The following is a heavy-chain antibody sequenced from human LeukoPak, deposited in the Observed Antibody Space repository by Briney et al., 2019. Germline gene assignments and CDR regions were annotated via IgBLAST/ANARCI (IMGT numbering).Heavy chain of an antibody. CDR2: ISYDGSNK. CDR1: GFXFSSYG. V-gene: IGHV3-30*03. CDR3: ARQSGGDAFDI. D-gene: IGHD3-10*01. J-gene: IGHJ3*02. Sequence: GGSLRLSCAASGFXFSSYGIHWVRQAPGKGLEWVAFISYDGSNKYYADSVKGRFTISRDNSKNTLYLQMNSLRAEDTAVYYCARQSGGDAFDIWGQGTMVTVSS.